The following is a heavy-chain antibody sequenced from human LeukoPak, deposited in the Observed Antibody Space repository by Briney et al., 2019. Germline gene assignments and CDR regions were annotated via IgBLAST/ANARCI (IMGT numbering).Heavy chain of an antibody. CDR1: GYTFTGYY. J-gene: IGHJ6*03. V-gene: IGHV1-2*02. Sequence: ASVKVSCEASGYTFTGYYMHWVRQAPGQGLEWMGWINPNSGGTNYAQKFQGRVTMTRDTSISTAYMELSRLRSDDTAVYYCARDPGRGRSYYYMDVWGKGTTVTISS. CDR2: INPNSGGT. CDR3: ARDPGRGRSYYYMDV. D-gene: IGHD3-16*01.